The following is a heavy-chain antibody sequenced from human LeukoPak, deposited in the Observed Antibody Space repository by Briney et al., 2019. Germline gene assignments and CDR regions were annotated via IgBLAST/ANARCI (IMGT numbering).Heavy chain of an antibody. CDR3: ARGVIVVVVAATRSDAFDI. J-gene: IGHJ3*02. V-gene: IGHV4-59*12. Sequence: SETLSLTCTVSGGSISSYYWNWIRQPPGKGLKWIGYIYYSGSTNYNPSLKSRVTISVDTSKNQFSLKLSSVTAADTAVYYCARGVIVVVVAATRSDAFDIWGQGTMVTVSS. D-gene: IGHD2-15*01. CDR2: IYYSGST. CDR1: GGSISSYY.